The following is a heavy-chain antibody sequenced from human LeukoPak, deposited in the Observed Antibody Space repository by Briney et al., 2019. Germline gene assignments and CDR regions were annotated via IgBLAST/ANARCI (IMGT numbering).Heavy chain of an antibody. Sequence: PSETLSLTCTVSGGSISSYYWSWVRQPPGEGLEGIGYIYYSGSTNYNPSLKGRVTISVDTAKNQFSLKLDSVTAADPAVYYCAREERITIFGVVSYYGMDVRGQGATVTASS. V-gene: IGHV4-59*01. CDR1: GGSISSYY. CDR3: AREERITIFGVVSYYGMDV. CDR2: IYYSGST. D-gene: IGHD3-3*01. J-gene: IGHJ6*02.